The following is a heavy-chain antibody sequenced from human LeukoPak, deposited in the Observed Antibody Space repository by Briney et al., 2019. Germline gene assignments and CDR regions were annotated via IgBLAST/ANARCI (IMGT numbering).Heavy chain of an antibody. D-gene: IGHD2-2*01. V-gene: IGHV4-59*01. CDR2: IYYSGST. J-gene: IGHJ5*02. CDR3: ARHLSFAGYCSSTSCLGYWFDP. Sequence: SETLSLTCTVSGGSISSYYWSWIRQPPGKGLEWIGYIYYSGSTTYNPSLKSPVTISVDTSKNQFSLKLSSVTAADTAVYYCARHLSFAGYCSSTSCLGYWFDPWGQGTLVTVSS. CDR1: GGSISSYY.